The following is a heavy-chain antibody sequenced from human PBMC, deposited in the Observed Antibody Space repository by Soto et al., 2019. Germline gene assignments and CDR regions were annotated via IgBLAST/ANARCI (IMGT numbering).Heavy chain of an antibody. CDR2: IYYSGST. J-gene: IGHJ4*02. CDR3: ARETGTTRGGFDY. V-gene: IGHV4-30-4*01. D-gene: IGHD1-7*01. CDR1: GGSISSGDYY. Sequence: SETLSLTCTVSGGSISSGDYYWSWIRQPPGKGLEWIGYIYYSGSTYYNPSLKSRVTISVDTSKNQFSLKLSSVTAADTAVYYCARETGTTRGGFDYWGQGTLVTVSS.